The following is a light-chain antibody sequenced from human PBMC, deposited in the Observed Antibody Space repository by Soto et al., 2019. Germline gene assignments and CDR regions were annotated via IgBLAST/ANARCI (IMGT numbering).Light chain of an antibody. CDR1: QSVSSNY. J-gene: IGKJ1*01. Sequence: EIVLTQSPGTLSLSPGERATLSCRASQSVSSNYLAWYQQKPGQAPRLLIYGASSKATGTPDRFSGSGSGTDFNRTISRLEPEDFAVYYCQQYGSSPWTFGQGTKVEIK. V-gene: IGKV3-20*01. CDR2: GAS. CDR3: QQYGSSPWT.